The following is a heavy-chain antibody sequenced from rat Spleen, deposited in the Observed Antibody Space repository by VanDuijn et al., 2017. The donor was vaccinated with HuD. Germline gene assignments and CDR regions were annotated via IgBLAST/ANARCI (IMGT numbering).Heavy chain of an antibody. CDR1: GFTFNNYW. V-gene: IGHV5-31*01. D-gene: IGHD1-4*01. J-gene: IGHJ2*01. Sequence: EVQLVESGGGLVQPGGSLKLSCVASGFTFNNYWMTWIRQAPGKGLEWVASITYEGSSTYHGDSVKGRFTISRDNAKSTLYLQMDSLRSEDTATYYCARHGTVGRVYLPFDYWGQGVMVTVSS. CDR2: ITYEGSST. CDR3: ARHGTVGRVYLPFDY.